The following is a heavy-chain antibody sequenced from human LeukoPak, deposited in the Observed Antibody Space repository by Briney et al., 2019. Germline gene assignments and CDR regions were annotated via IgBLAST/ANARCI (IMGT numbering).Heavy chain of an antibody. Sequence: PGGSLRLSCAASGFTVSSNYMSWVRQAPGKGLEWVSVIYSGGSTYYADSVKGQFTISRDNSKNTLYLQMNSLRAEDTAVYYCARDGYYDSSGPDAFDIWGQGTMVTVSS. D-gene: IGHD3-22*01. V-gene: IGHV3-53*01. J-gene: IGHJ3*02. CDR2: IYSGGST. CDR1: GFTVSSNY. CDR3: ARDGYYDSSGPDAFDI.